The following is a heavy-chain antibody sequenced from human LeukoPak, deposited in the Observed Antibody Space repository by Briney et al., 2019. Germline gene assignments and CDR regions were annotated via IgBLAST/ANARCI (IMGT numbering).Heavy chain of an antibody. D-gene: IGHD5-18*01. V-gene: IGHV4-59*01. J-gene: IGHJ6*02. CDR3: ARDSGTAMVTGYYGMDV. CDR1: GVSISSYY. CDR2: IYYSGST. Sequence: TSETLSLTCTVSGVSISSYYWSWIRQPPGKGLEWIGYIYYSGSTNYNPSLKSRVTISVDTSKNQFSLKLSSVTAADTAVYYCARDSGTAMVTGYYGMDVWGQGTTVTVSS.